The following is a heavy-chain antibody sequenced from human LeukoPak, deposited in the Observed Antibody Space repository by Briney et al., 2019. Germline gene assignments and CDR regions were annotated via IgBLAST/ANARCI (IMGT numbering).Heavy chain of an antibody. CDR1: VGSISSGGYY. V-gene: IGHV4-30-2*01. Sequence: SETLSLTCTVPVGSISSGGYYWSWIRQPPGKCLECLGYIYHSGSTYYNPSLKSRVTISVDRSKNQFSLKLSSVTAADTAVYYCARGRPRITIFGVVFDYWGQGTLVTVSS. J-gene: IGHJ4*02. CDR2: IYHSGST. CDR3: ARGRPRITIFGVVFDY. D-gene: IGHD3-3*01.